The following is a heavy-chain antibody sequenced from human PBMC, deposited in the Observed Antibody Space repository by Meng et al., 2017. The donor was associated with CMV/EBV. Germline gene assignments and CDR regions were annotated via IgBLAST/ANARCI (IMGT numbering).Heavy chain of an antibody. D-gene: IGHD3-10*01. Sequence: SGPTLVKPTQTLTLTCTFSGFSLITSGVGVGWIRQSPGKALEWLAVIYWNGDKRYRPSLESRLSITRDTSKNQVVLTMTNMDPVDTATYYCAHRSNFYGSGSRSFDYWGQGTLVTVS. J-gene: IGHJ4*02. CDR3: AHRSNFYGSGSRSFDY. CDR1: GFSLITSGVG. V-gene: IGHV2-5*01. CDR2: IYWNGDK.